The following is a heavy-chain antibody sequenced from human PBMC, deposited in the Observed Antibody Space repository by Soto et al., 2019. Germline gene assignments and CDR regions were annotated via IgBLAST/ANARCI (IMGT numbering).Heavy chain of an antibody. V-gene: IGHV4-34*01. D-gene: IGHD2-15*01. Sequence: QVQLQQWGAGLLKPSETLSLTCAVYGGSFSGYYWSWIRQPPGQGLEWIGEINHSGSTNYNPSLKSLVTISVDTSKNQFSLKLSSVTAADTAVYYCARGWDIVVVVAATPSYYYYGMDVWGQGTTVTVSS. J-gene: IGHJ6*02. CDR1: GGSFSGYY. CDR3: ARGWDIVVVVAATPSYYYYGMDV. CDR2: INHSGST.